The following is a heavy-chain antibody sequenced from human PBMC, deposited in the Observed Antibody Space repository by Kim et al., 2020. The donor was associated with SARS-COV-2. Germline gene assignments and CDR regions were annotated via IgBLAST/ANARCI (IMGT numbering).Heavy chain of an antibody. D-gene: IGHD3-16*02. Sequence: SVKVSCKASGGTFSSYAISWVRQAPGQGLEWMGGIIPIFGTANYAQKFQGRVTITADESTSTAYMELSSLRSEDTAVYYCARDRGTRGQDYVWGSYRRDAFDIWGQGTMVTVSS. CDR2: IIPIFGTA. V-gene: IGHV1-69*13. CDR3: ARDRGTRGQDYVWGSYRRDAFDI. CDR1: GGTFSSYA. J-gene: IGHJ3*02.